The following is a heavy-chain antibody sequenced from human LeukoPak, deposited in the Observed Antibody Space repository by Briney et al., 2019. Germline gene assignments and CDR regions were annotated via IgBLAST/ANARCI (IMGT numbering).Heavy chain of an antibody. CDR3: ASGVEQQLPWGYYYGMDV. J-gene: IGHJ6*02. V-gene: IGHV1-2*02. Sequence: ASVKVSCNASGYTFTRYYMHWVRQAPGQGLVWRGGINPNSGGTNYAQKFQGRVTMTSDTSISTAYMELSRLRSGDTAVYYCASGVEQQLPWGYYYGMDVWGQGTTVTVSS. CDR2: INPNSGGT. CDR1: GYTFTRYY. D-gene: IGHD6-13*01.